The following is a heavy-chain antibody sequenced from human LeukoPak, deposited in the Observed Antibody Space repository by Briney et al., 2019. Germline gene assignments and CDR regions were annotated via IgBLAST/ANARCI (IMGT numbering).Heavy chain of an antibody. D-gene: IGHD3-22*01. CDR2: TYYRSKWYN. CDR3: ARVHYYDSSGYYSENGYFDY. Sequence: SQTLSLTCAISGDSVSSNSAAWNWLRQSPSRGLEWLGRTYYRSKWYNDYAVSVKSRITINPDTSKNQFSLQLTSVTPEDTAVYYCARVHYYDSSGYYSENGYFDYWGQGTLVTVSS. V-gene: IGHV6-1*01. CDR1: GDSVSSNSAA. J-gene: IGHJ4*02.